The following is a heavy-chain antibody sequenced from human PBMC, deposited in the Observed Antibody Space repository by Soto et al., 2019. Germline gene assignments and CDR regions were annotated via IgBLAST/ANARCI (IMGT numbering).Heavy chain of an antibody. CDR1: GFTFCSYA. V-gene: IGHV3-30-3*01. CDR2: ISYDGSNK. J-gene: IGHJ6*02. Sequence: PGGSLRLAXAACGFTFCSYAMHGVRQAPGKGLEWVAVISYDGSNKYYADSVKGRFTISRGNSKNTLFLQMNSLRAEDTAGYYFARDYYGGYDYYYYGMGVWGQGTTVTVSS. CDR3: ARDYYGGYDYYYYGMGV. D-gene: IGHD4-17*01.